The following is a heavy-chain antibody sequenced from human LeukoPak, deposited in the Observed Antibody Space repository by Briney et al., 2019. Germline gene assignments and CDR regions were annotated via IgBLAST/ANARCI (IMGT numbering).Heavy chain of an antibody. J-gene: IGHJ6*03. CDR3: ARDFSSSSTVYYYYYMDV. CDR1: GGSISSRPYY. CDR2: ISYSGPT. V-gene: IGHV4-39*07. D-gene: IGHD6-6*01. Sequence: SETQSLTCTVSGGSISSRPYYWGWVRQPPGKGLVWIGTISYSGPTYYSPYLKSRVTISLDTSKNQFSLKLSSVTAADTAIYYCARDFSSSSTVYYYYYMDVWGKGTTVTVSS.